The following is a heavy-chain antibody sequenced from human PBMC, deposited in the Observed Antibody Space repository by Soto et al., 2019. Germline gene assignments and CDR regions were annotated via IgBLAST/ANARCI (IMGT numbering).Heavy chain of an antibody. J-gene: IGHJ4*01. CDR2: VSNSGNT. Sequence: QVQLQESGPGLVKPSETLSLICSVSGDSVSSGNYYWSWMRQPPGKGLEWIGYVSNSGNTNYNPSLKCRVTISVDTSKNQFSLKLTSVTAADTAVYHCARTDSRGSWAAWFWGHGILVTVSS. D-gene: IGHD3-22*01. CDR1: GDSVSSGNYY. V-gene: IGHV4-61*01. CDR3: ARTDSRGSWAAWF.